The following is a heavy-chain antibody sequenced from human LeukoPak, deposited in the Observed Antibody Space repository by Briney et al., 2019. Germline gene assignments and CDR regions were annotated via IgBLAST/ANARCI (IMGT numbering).Heavy chain of an antibody. D-gene: IGHD3-22*01. CDR1: GFTFSTHA. J-gene: IGHJ4*02. Sequence: GGSLRLSCAASGFTFSTHAMIWVRQAPGKGREWVSCITGSGSGTYYTDSVKGRFTISRENSNDTLYLQMNSLRAEDTAVYYCVKGRDYNDASAYHIGDFWGQGALVTVSS. V-gene: IGHV3-23*01. CDR2: ITGSGSGT. CDR3: VKGRDYNDASAYHIGDF.